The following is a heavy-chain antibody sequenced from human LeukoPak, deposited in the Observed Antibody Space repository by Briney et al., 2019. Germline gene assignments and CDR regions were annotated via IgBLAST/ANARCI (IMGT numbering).Heavy chain of an antibody. CDR3: ARQDPPITMIVVVIPAAYDAFDI. Sequence: PSETLSLTCAVNGGSLSGLSWNWIRQSPGKGLEWIGEINQSGTTDYNPSLKNRVTISVDTSKNQFSLKLSSVTAADTAVYYCARQDPPITMIVVVIPAAYDAFDIWGQGTMVTVSS. CDR2: INQSGTT. J-gene: IGHJ3*02. D-gene: IGHD3-22*01. V-gene: IGHV4-34*01. CDR1: GGSLSGLS.